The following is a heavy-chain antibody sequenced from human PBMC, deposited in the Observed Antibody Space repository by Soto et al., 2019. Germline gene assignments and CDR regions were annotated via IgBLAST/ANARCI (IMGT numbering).Heavy chain of an antibody. D-gene: IGHD4-4*01. J-gene: IGHJ3*02. V-gene: IGHV4-34*01. CDR2: IGHTGRI. CDR3: ARVERGTTTTVVDAFDI. CDR1: GGAVSSGTYF. Sequence: QVLLQEWGAGLLKPSETLSLTCAVYGGAVSSGTYFWSWIRQPPGKGLECIGEIGHTGRIHSNPSLKSPITVSTDTSKNHFSLKMPSVTAADTALYYWARVERGTTTTVVDAFDIWGQGTLVTVSS.